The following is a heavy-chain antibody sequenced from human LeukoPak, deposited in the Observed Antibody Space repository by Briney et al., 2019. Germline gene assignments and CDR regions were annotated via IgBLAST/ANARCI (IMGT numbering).Heavy chain of an antibody. D-gene: IGHD5-24*01. CDR3: ARDRRDGYNYRYYFDY. CDR1: GGSTSSYY. CDR2: IYYSGST. V-gene: IGHV4-59*01. Sequence: PSETLSLTCTVSGGSTSSYYWSWLRQPPGKGLEWIGYIYYSGSTNYNPSLKSRVTISVDTSKNQFSLKLSSVTAADTAVYYCARDRRDGYNYRYYFDYYGQGTLVTVSS. J-gene: IGHJ4*02.